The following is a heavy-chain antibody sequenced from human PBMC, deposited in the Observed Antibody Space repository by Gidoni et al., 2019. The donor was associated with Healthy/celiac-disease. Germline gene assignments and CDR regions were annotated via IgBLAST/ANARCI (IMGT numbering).Heavy chain of an antibody. CDR1: GFTFSSYA. CDR3: AKAGLTGDAFDI. CDR2: ISGSGGST. D-gene: IGHD3-10*01. V-gene: IGHV3-23*01. Sequence: EVQLLESGGGLVQPGGSLRLSCATSGFTFSSYAMGWVAQAPGKGLDWVSAISGSGGSTYYADSVKGRFTISRDNSKNTLYLQMNSLRAEDTAVYYCAKAGLTGDAFDIWGQGTMVTVSS. J-gene: IGHJ3*02.